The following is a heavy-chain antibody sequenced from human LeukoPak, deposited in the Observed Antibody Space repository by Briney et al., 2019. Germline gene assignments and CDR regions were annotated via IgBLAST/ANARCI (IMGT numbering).Heavy chain of an antibody. D-gene: IGHD3-22*01. CDR1: GLIVSSNY. CDR2: IYSGGST. CDR3: SSPSPDRSDYYLKFDY. J-gene: IGHJ4*02. Sequence: GGSLRLSCAASGLIVSSNYMSWVRQAPGKGLEWVSVIYSGGSTYYADSVKGRFTISRDNSKNTLYLQMNSLRAEDTAVYYCSSPSPDRSDYYLKFDYWGQGTLVTVSS. V-gene: IGHV3-53*01.